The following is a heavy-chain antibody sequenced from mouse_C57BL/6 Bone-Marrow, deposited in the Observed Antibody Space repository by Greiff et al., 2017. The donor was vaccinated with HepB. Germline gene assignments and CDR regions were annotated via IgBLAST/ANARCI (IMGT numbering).Heavy chain of an antibody. J-gene: IGHJ4*01. Sequence: QVQLQQSGAELMKPGASVKLSCKATGYTFTGYWIEWVKQRPGHGLEWIGEILPGSGSTNYHEKFKGKATFTADTSSNTAYMQLSSLTTEDSAIYDCARDVYYYYAMDYWGQGTAVTVSS. CDR1: GYTFTGYW. V-gene: IGHV1-9*01. CDR2: ILPGSGST. CDR3: ARDVYYYYAMDY. D-gene: IGHD1-1*01.